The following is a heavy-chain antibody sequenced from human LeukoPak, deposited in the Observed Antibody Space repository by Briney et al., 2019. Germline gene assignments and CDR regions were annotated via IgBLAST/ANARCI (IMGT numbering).Heavy chain of an antibody. CDR3: ARDLETTVTTIDY. V-gene: IGHV1-2*02. CDR2: INPNSGGT. D-gene: IGHD4-17*01. Sequence: ASVKVSCKASGYTFTSYYMHWVRQAPGQGLEWMGWINPNSGGTNYAQKFQGRVTMTRDTSISTAYMELSRLRSDDTAVYDCARDLETTVTTIDYWGQGTLVTVSS. J-gene: IGHJ4*02. CDR1: GYTFTSYY.